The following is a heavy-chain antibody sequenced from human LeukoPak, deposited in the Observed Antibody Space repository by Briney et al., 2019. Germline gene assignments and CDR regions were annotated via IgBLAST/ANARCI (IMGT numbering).Heavy chain of an antibody. D-gene: IGHD3-22*01. V-gene: IGHV4-38-2*01. J-gene: IGHJ2*01. CDR3: ARHSGYYYDSSGYYYPHYWYFDL. CDR1: GYSISSGYY. CDR2: IYHSGST. Sequence: PSETLSLTCAVSGYSISSGYYCGWIRQAPGKGLEWIGSIYHSGSTYYNPSLKSRVTISVDTSKNQLSLKLSSVTAADTAVYYCARHSGYYYDSSGYYYPHYWYFDLWGRGTLVTVSS.